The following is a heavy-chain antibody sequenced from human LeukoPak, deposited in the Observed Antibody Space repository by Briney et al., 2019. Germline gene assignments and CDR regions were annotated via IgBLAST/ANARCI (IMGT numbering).Heavy chain of an antibody. J-gene: IGHJ4*02. CDR3: ARVHSSGWYDY. D-gene: IGHD6-19*01. CDR1: GFTFSSYD. Sequence: PGGSLRLSCAASGFTFSSYDMHWVRQATGKGLEWVSAIGTAGDTYYPGSVKGRFTISRENAKNSLYLQMNSLRAGDTAVHYCARVHSSGWYDYWGQGTLVTVSS. V-gene: IGHV3-13*01. CDR2: IGTAGDT.